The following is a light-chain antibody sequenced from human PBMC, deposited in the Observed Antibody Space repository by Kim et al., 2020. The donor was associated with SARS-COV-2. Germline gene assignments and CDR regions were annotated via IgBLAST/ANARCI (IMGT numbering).Light chain of an antibody. V-gene: IGKV1-9*01. CDR2: AAS. Sequence: IHLTQSPSSLSASVGDRVTITCRASQDISGYLAWYQQKPGKAPELLIFAASSLQSGVPSRFSGSGFGTDFTLTINSLQPEDFATYYCQQLHGYPLTFAGGTKVDIK. CDR3: QQLHGYPLT. CDR1: QDISGY. J-gene: IGKJ4*01.